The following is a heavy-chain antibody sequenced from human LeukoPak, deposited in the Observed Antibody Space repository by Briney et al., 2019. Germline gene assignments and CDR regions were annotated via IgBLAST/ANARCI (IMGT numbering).Heavy chain of an antibody. V-gene: IGHV3-48*01. Sequence: PGGSLRLSCAASGFTFSSYAMSWVRQAPGKGLEWVSYISSSSSTIYYADSVKGRFTISRDNAKNSLYLQMNSLRAEDTAVYYCARFSVLRGMDVWGQGTTVTVSS. CDR1: GFTFSSYA. J-gene: IGHJ6*02. CDR3: ARFSVLRGMDV. CDR2: ISSSSSTI. D-gene: IGHD4/OR15-4a*01.